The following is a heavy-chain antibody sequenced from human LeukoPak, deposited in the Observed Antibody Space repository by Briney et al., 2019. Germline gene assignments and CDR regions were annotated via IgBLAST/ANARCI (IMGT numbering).Heavy chain of an antibody. CDR1: GGSISSGSYY. Sequence: PSETLSLTCTVSGGSISSGSYYWSWIRQPAGKGLEWIGRIYTSGSTNYNPSLKSRVTISVDTSKNQFSLKLSSVTAADTALYYCASSIAAFFDCWGQGTLVTVSS. D-gene: IGHD6-6*01. CDR3: ASSIAAFFDC. V-gene: IGHV4-61*02. CDR2: IYTSGST. J-gene: IGHJ4*02.